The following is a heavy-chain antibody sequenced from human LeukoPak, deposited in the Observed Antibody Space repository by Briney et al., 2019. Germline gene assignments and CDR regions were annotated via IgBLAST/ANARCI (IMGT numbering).Heavy chain of an antibody. V-gene: IGHV3-23*01. CDR3: AKDPSYYYGSGPYYMDV. J-gene: IGHJ6*03. CDR2: ISGSGGST. Sequence: GGSLRLSCAASGFTFSSYAMSWVRQAPGKGLEWVSAISGSGGSTYYADSVKGRFTISRDNSKNTLYLQMNSPRAENTAVYYCAKDPSYYYGSGPYYMDVWGKGTTVTVSS. D-gene: IGHD3-10*01. CDR1: GFTFSSYA.